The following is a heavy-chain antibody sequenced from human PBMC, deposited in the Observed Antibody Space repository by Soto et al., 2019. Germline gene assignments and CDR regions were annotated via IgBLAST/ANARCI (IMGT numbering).Heavy chain of an antibody. CDR1: GFTFSSYN. V-gene: IGHV3-23*04. CDR2: ISGSDNST. CDR3: APMGV. Sequence: EVQLVESGGGLVKPGGSLRLSCAASGFTFSSYNMNWVRQAPVKGLEWVSAISGSDNSTYYAGSVKGRFTISRDNSKNTLYLQMNSLRVEDTAVYYCAPMGVWGQGTTVTVSS. J-gene: IGHJ6*02.